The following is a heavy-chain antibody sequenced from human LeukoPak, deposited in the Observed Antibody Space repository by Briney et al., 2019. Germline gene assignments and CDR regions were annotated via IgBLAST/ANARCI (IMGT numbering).Heavy chain of an antibody. CDR1: GGSISSSSYY. CDR3: ARDLRSYGVY. D-gene: IGHD4-17*01. Sequence: PSETLSLTCTVSGGSISSSSYYWGWIRQPPGKVLEWIGSIYYSGSTYYNPSLKSRVTISVDTSKNQFSLKLSSVTAADTAVYYCARDLRSYGVYWGQGTLVTVSS. CDR2: IYYSGST. V-gene: IGHV4-39*07. J-gene: IGHJ4*02.